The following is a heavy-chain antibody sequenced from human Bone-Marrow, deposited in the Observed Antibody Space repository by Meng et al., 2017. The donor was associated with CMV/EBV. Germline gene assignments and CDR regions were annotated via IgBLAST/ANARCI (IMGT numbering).Heavy chain of an antibody. Sequence: GESLKISCAASGFTFRNFAIYWVRQAPGKGLEWVALISYDGKKRFYADFVKGRFTISRDNSKNTVNLQMTSLRREDTAVYYCARAGGGFYGMDVWGQGATVTVSS. J-gene: IGHJ6*02. V-gene: IGHV3-30*04. CDR2: ISYDGKKR. D-gene: IGHD4-23*01. CDR3: ARAGGGFYGMDV. CDR1: GFTFRNFA.